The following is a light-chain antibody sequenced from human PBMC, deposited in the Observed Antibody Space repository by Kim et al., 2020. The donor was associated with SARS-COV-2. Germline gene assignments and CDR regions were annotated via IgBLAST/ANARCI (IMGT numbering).Light chain of an antibody. V-gene: IGLV4-69*01. Sequence: QLVLTQSPSASASLGASVKLTCTLSSGHSSYAIAWHQQQPGKGPRYLMKLNSDGSHSRGDGIPDRFSGSSSGAERYLTISSLQSEDEGDYYCQTWGTGVRIFGGGTQLTVL. CDR2: LNSDGSH. J-gene: IGLJ2*01. CDR3: QTWGTGVRI. CDR1: SGHSSYA.